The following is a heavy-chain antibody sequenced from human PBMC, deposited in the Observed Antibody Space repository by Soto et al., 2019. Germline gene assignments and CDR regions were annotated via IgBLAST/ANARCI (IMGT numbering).Heavy chain of an antibody. CDR2: ISYDGSNK. CDR1: GFTFSSYA. CDR3: ARDRTDGDSPGYYFDY. D-gene: IGHD4-17*01. J-gene: IGHJ4*02. V-gene: IGHV3-30-3*01. Sequence: GGSLRLSCAASGFTFSSYAMHWVRQAPGKGLEWVAVISYDGSNKYYADSVKGRFTISRDNSKNTLYLQMNSLRAEDTAVYYCARDRTDGDSPGYYFDYWGQGTLVTVSS.